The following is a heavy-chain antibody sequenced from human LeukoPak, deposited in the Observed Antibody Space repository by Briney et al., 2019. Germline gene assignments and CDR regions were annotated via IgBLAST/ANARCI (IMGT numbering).Heavy chain of an antibody. D-gene: IGHD6-19*01. CDR2: INPNSGGT. CDR1: GYTFTGYY. V-gene: IGHV1-2*06. Sequence: ASVNVSCKASGYTFTGYYMHWVRQAPGQGLEWMGRINPNSGGTNYAQKFQGRVTMTRDTSISTAYMELSSLRSEDTAVYYCARDSRVAGTTPFDYWGQGTLVTVSS. CDR3: ARDSRVAGTTPFDY. J-gene: IGHJ4*02.